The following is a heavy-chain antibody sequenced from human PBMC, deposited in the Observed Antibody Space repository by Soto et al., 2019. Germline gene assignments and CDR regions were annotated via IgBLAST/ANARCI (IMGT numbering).Heavy chain of an antibody. CDR2: ISSGGST. D-gene: IGHD3-3*01. CDR3: ARYTFGGAYDFWH. J-gene: IGHJ4*02. V-gene: IGHV3-66*01. CDR1: GFTVSNFY. Sequence: EVQLVESGGGLVQPGGSLRLSCAVSGFTVSNFYMTWVRQAPGKGLEWVSVISSGGSTYYADSVKGRFTISRDNSKNTLFLEMNSLRAGDTAVYYCARYTFGGAYDFWHGGQGTLVTVSS.